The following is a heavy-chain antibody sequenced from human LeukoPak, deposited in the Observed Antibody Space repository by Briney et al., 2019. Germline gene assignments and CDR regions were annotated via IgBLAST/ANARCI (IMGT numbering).Heavy chain of an antibody. CDR1: GGSISSGGYY. V-gene: IGHV4-34*01. CDR2: INHSGST. J-gene: IGHJ6*03. CDR3: ARGSGYYDILTGYSYYYYYYMDV. Sequence: SETLSLTCAVSGGSISSGGYYWSWIRQPPGKGLEWIGEINHSGSTNYNPSLKSRVTISVDTSKNQFSLKLSSVTAADTAVYYCARGSGYYDILTGYSYYYYYYMDVWGKGTTVTVSS. D-gene: IGHD3-9*01.